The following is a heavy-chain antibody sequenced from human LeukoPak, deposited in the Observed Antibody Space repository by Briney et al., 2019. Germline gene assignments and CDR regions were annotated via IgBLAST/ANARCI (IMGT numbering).Heavy chain of an antibody. J-gene: IGHJ6*02. CDR3: ARLSDDFWSGQYYYYGMDV. CDR1: DYSFSSYY. V-gene: IGHV4-59*08. D-gene: IGHD3-3*01. Sequence: SETLSLTCNVSDYSFSSYYWSWIRQPPGKGLEWIGYIYYSGSTNYNPSLKSRVTISVDTSKNQFSLKLSSVTAADTAVYYCARLSDDFWSGQYYYYGMDVWGQGTTVTVSS. CDR2: IYYSGST.